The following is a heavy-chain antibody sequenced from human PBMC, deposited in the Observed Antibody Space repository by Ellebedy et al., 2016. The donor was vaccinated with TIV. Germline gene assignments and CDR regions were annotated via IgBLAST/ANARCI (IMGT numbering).Heavy chain of an antibody. CDR2: IFPGNSDT. CDR3: ARLRRILTGYYSPLDY. Sequence: GESLKISCKGSEYSFSNHWIGWVRQMPGKGLEWMGIIFPGNSDTRYSPSFQGQVTISADKSISTAYLQWSSLKASDTAMYYCARLRRILTGYYSPLDYWGQGTLVTVSS. J-gene: IGHJ4*02. D-gene: IGHD3-9*01. CDR1: EYSFSNHW. V-gene: IGHV5-51*01.